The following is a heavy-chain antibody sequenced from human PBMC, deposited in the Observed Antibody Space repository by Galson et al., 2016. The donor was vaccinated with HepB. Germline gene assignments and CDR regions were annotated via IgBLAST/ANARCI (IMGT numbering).Heavy chain of an antibody. CDR2: IYYSGHT. CDR1: GGSINTRDYY. V-gene: IGHV4-39*01. Sequence: SETLSLTCTVSGGSINTRDYYWAWIRQPPGKGLEWIGSIYYSGHTYHNPSFKSRVSISVDTSKNQFSLNLSSVTAADTAVYYCARRCFYPGRLGAFDIWGQGTMVTVSS. J-gene: IGHJ3*02. D-gene: IGHD2/OR15-2a*01. CDR3: ARRCFYPGRLGAFDI.